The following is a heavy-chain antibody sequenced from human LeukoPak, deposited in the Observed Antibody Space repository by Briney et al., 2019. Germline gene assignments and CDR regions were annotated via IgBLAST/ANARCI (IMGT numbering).Heavy chain of an antibody. J-gene: IGHJ3*02. CDR1: GGTFSSYS. CDR2: IIPIFGTA. D-gene: IGHD5-12*01. Sequence: GASVKVSCKASGGTFSSYSIRWVRQAPGQGLEWMGGIIPIFGTANYAQKFQGRVTITADKSTSTAYMELSSLRSEDTAVYYCAIEVATDAFDIWGQGTMVTVSS. V-gene: IGHV1-69*06. CDR3: AIEVATDAFDI.